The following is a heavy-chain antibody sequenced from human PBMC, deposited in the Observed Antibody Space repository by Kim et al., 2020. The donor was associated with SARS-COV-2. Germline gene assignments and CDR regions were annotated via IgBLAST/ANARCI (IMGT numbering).Heavy chain of an antibody. Sequence: GGSLRLSCAASGFTFTNYAMNWVRQAPGKGLEWVSVISGGGGSKYYADSVKGRFTIFRDNSKNTVYLQMSSLRAEDTAVYYCAKGGRLTLLTSGGDFFDDWGQGTLVSVSS. CDR1: GFTFTNYA. CDR2: ISGGGGSK. J-gene: IGHJ4*02. V-gene: IGHV3-23*01. CDR3: AKGGRLTLLTSGGDFFDD. D-gene: IGHD2-21*02.